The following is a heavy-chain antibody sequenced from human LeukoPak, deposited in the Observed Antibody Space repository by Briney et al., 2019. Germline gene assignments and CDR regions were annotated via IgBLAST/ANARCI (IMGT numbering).Heavy chain of an antibody. Sequence: ASVKVSCKASGYTFTSYDINWVRQATGQGLEWMGWMNPNSGNTGYAQKFQGRVTMTRNTSISTAYMELSSLRSEDTAVYYCASGYCSSTSCYHNWFDPWGQGTLVTVSS. CDR2: MNPNSGNT. CDR1: GYTFTSYD. V-gene: IGHV1-8*01. CDR3: ASGYCSSTSCYHNWFDP. D-gene: IGHD2-2*01. J-gene: IGHJ5*02.